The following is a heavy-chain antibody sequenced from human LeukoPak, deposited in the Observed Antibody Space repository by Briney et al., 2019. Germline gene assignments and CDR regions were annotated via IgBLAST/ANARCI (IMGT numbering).Heavy chain of an antibody. CDR2: IYKSGST. D-gene: IGHD5-18*01. CDR1: GGSISSGDYY. CDR3: ARVSAMVNLSYDC. J-gene: IGHJ4*02. Sequence: SETLSLTCTVSGGSISSGDYYWSWIRQPPGKGLEWIGYIYKSGSTYYNPSLKTRVTISIDTSKNQFSLKLSSVTAADTAMNYCARVSAMVNLSYDCWGQGTLVTVSS. V-gene: IGHV4-30-4*01.